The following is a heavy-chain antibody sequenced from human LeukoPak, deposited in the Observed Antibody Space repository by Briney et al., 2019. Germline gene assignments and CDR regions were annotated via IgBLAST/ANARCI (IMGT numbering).Heavy chain of an antibody. CDR1: GVSVSSGSYY. J-gene: IGHJ6*02. D-gene: IGHD3-9*01. V-gene: IGHV4-61*01. Sequence: PSETLSLTCTVSGVSVSSGSYYWSWLRQPPGKGLEWIGYIYYSGSTNYNPSLKSRVTISVDTSKNQFSLKLSSVTAADTAVYYCARVALTYYYGMDVWGQGTTVTVSS. CDR3: ARVALTYYYGMDV. CDR2: IYYSGST.